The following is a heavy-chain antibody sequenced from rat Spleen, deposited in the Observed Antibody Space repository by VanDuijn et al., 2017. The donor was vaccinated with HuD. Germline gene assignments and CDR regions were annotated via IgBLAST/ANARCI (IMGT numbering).Heavy chain of an antibody. CDR1: GFSLPSYG. CDR3: ATEGNWFAY. J-gene: IGHJ3*01. CDR2: VCSGVST. V-gene: IGHV2-4*01. Sequence: QVQLKESGPGLVQPSQTLSLTCTVSGFSLPSYGVSWVRQPPGKGLEWIGAVCSGVSTDYNSALNSRLSISRDTSKSQVFLKMNSMQTEDIATYYCATEGNWFAYWGQGTLVTVSS.